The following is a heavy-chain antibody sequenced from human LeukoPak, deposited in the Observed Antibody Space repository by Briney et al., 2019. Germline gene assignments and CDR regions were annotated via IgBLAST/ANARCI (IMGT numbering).Heavy chain of an antibody. V-gene: IGHV3-21*01. CDR1: GFTVGSIY. J-gene: IGHJ4*02. D-gene: IGHD3-16*02. CDR3: ARDVPDYVWGSYLPYYFDY. Sequence: GGSLRLSCAASGFTVGSIYMNWVRQAPGKGLEWVSSISSSSSYIYYADSVKGRFTISRDNAKNSLYLQMNSLRAEDTAVYYCARDVPDYVWGSYLPYYFDYWGQGTLVTVSS. CDR2: ISSSSSYI.